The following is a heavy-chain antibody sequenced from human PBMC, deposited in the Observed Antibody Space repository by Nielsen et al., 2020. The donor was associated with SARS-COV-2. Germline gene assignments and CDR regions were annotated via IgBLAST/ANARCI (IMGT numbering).Heavy chain of an antibody. CDR3: AKDDVVRGDAYDI. Sequence: GESLKISCAASGFTFNIYAMAWVRRAPGRVLEWVSGTSASGASTYYADSVKGRFSISRDNSRNTLYLQMNSLRVEDTAIYFCAKDDVVRGDAYDIWGQGTVVTVSS. CDR2: TSASGAST. D-gene: IGHD3-10*01. J-gene: IGHJ3*02. CDR1: GFTFNIYA. V-gene: IGHV3-23*01.